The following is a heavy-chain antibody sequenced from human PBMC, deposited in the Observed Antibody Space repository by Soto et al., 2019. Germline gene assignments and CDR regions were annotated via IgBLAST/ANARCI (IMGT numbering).Heavy chain of an antibody. V-gene: IGHV4-61*08. Sequence: PSETLSLTCTVSGGSISSGDYYWSWIRQPPGKGLEWIGYIYYSGSTNYNPSLKSRVTISVDTSKNQFSLKLSSVTAADTAVYYCARAMVATLEFDYWGQGTLVTVSS. D-gene: IGHD5-12*01. CDR1: GGSISSGDYY. J-gene: IGHJ4*02. CDR3: ARAMVATLEFDY. CDR2: IYYSGST.